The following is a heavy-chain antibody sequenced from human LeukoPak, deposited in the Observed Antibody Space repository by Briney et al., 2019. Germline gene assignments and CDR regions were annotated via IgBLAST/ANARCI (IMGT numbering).Heavy chain of an antibody. D-gene: IGHD3-10*01. CDR3: AREVYGSGSYYDY. J-gene: IGHJ4*02. Sequence: PGGSLRLSCAAPGFTFSSYSMNWVRQAPGKGLEWVSSISSSSSYIYYADSVKGRFTISRDNAKNSLYLQMNSLRAEDTAVYYCAREVYGSGSYYDYWGQGTLVTVSS. CDR1: GFTFSSYS. CDR2: ISSSSSYI. V-gene: IGHV3-21*01.